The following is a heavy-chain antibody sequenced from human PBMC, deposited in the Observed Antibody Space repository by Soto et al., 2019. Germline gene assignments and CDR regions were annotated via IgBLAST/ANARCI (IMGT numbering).Heavy chain of an antibody. CDR3: ARSRGGSGSYYNYYYYGMDV. CDR2: IIPIFGTA. J-gene: IGHJ6*02. V-gene: IGHV1-69*06. D-gene: IGHD3-10*01. CDR1: GGTFSSYA. Sequence: QVQLVQSGAEVKKPGSSVKVSCKASGGTFSSYAISWVRQAPGQGREWMGGIIPIFGTANYAQKFQGRVTITADKSTSTAYMELSSLRSEDTAVYYCARSRGGSGSYYNYYYYGMDVWGQGTTVTVSS.